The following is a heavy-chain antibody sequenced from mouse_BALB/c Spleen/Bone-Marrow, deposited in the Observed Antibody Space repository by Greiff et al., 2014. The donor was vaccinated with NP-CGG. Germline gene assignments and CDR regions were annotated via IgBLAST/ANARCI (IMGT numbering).Heavy chain of an antibody. Sequence: VQLQQSGPGLVKPSQSLSLTCTVTGYSITSYYVWYLIRQFPGNQLEWMGYISYSGSTNYNPSLKSRISITRGTSKNQFFLQLNTVNTEDAATYYSARYDYDGVDYWGQGTTLTVSS. V-gene: IGHV3-2*02. CDR3: ARYDYDGVDY. CDR2: ISYSGST. CDR1: GYSITSYYV. D-gene: IGHD2-4*01. J-gene: IGHJ2*01.